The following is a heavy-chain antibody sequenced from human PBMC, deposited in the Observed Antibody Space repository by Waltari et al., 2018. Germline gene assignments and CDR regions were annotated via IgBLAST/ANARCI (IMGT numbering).Heavy chain of an antibody. V-gene: IGHV3-30-3*01. CDR3: ARDGVTGGDY. CDR1: GFPFSSSA. D-gene: IGHD2-21*02. CDR2: ISYDGSNK. Sequence: QVQLVESGGGVVQPGRSLRLSCAASGFPFSSSAMPWVRQAPGKGLEWVAVISYDGSNKYYADSVKGRFTISRDNSKNTLYLQMNSLRAEDTAVYYCARDGVTGGDYWGQGTLVTVTS. J-gene: IGHJ4*02.